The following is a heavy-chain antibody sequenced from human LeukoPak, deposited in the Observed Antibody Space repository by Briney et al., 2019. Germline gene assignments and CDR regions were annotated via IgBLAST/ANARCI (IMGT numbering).Heavy chain of an antibody. J-gene: IGHJ6*03. Sequence: ASVKVSCKASGGIFSSYAISWVRQAPGQGLEWMGGIIPIFGTANYAQKFQGRVTITTDESTSTAYMELSSLRSEDTAVYYCARGATVVPAAATGEDYYYYMDVWGKGTTVTVSS. CDR2: IIPIFGTA. V-gene: IGHV1-69*05. D-gene: IGHD2-2*01. CDR3: ARGATVVPAAATGEDYYYYMDV. CDR1: GGIFSSYA.